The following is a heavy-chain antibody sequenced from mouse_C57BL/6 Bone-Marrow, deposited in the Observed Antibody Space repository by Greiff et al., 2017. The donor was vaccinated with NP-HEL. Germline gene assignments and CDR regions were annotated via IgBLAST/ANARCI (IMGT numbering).Heavy chain of an antibody. Sequence: QVQLQQSGAELARPGASVKLSCKASGYTFTSYGISWVKQRTGQGLEWIGEIYPRSGNTYYNEKFKGKATLTADKSSSTAYMELRSLTSEDSAVYVCARSGALPGRQLRLLLAYWGQGTLVTVSA. D-gene: IGHD3-2*02. CDR2: IYPRSGNT. CDR1: GYTFTSYG. V-gene: IGHV1-81*01. J-gene: IGHJ3*01. CDR3: ARSGALPGRQLRLLLAY.